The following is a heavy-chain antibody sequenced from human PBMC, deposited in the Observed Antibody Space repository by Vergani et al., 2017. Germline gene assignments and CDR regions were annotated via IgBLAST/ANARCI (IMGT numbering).Heavy chain of an antibody. Sequence: QVKLQESGPGLVKPSETLSLTCTVSGASVNSYYWSWIRQPPGKGLEWIGSIYHSGSTYYNPSLKSRVTISVDASKKQFSLKLTSVTAADTAVYYCARDGGEYDKDALDVWGQGTKVTVTS. D-gene: IGHD2-21*01. CDR1: GASVNSYY. V-gene: IGHV4-38-2*02. J-gene: IGHJ3*01. CDR3: ARDGGEYDKDALDV. CDR2: IYHSGST.